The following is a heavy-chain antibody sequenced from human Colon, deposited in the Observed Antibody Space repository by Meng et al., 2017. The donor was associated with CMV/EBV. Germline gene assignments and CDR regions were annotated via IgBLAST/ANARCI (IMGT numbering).Heavy chain of an antibody. CDR1: GYIFTNYY. CDR2: INPNRGGT. V-gene: IGHV1-2*02. CDR3: ARDSISNSRDYYFDY. J-gene: IGHJ4*02. D-gene: IGHD4-23*01. Sequence: ASVKVSCKASGYIFTNYYIHWVRQAPGQGLEWMGWINPNRGGTNYAQNFQGRVTMTRDTAISTVYMDLSSLKSDDTVVYYCARDSISNSRDYYFDYWGQGTLVTVSS.